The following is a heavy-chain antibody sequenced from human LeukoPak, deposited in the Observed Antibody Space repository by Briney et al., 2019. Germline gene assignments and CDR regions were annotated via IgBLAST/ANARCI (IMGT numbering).Heavy chain of an antibody. Sequence: SETLSLTCAVYGGSFSGYYWSWIRQPPGEGLEWIGEINHSGSTNYNPSLKSRVTISVDTSKNQFSLKLSSVTAADTAVYYCARGVMYSSSWYEPFFDYWGQGTLVTVSS. CDR2: INHSGST. CDR3: ARGVMYSSSWYEPFFDY. V-gene: IGHV4-34*01. CDR1: GGSFSGYY. J-gene: IGHJ4*02. D-gene: IGHD6-13*01.